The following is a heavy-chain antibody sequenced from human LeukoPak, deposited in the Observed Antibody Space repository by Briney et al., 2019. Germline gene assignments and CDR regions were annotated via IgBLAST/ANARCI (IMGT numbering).Heavy chain of an antibody. D-gene: IGHD2-15*01. V-gene: IGHV5-51*01. Sequence: GESLQISCKGSGSSFISYWIAWVRQLPGKGLEWMGIIFPADSDTTYSPSFQGHVTISADKSTNTAYLQWSSLKASDTAMYYCARRMRHCSGGTCYYFDYWGQGTLVTVSS. CDR2: IFPADSDT. J-gene: IGHJ4*02. CDR1: GSSFISYW. CDR3: ARRMRHCSGGTCYYFDY.